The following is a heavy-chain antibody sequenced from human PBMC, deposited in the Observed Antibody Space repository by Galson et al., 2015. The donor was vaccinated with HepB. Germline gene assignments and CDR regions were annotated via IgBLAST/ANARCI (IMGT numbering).Heavy chain of an antibody. CDR1: GYTFTNYY. V-gene: IGHV1-46*01. CDR2: INPSYGAT. CDR3: ARERDPGSGTYAFDF. J-gene: IGHJ3*01. Sequence: SLKVSCKASGYTFTNYYIHWVRQAPGQGLEYIGVINPSYGATSYPQKFKGRVSLTRDTPTTTVYMELSGLSSEDTAIYYCARERDPGSGTYAFDFWGQATMVTVSS. D-gene: IGHD3-10*01.